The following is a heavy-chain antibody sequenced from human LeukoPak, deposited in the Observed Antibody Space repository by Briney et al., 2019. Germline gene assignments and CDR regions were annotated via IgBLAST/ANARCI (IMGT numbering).Heavy chain of an antibody. V-gene: IGHV4-59*01. J-gene: IGHJ4*02. CDR2: IYYSGST. CDR1: GDSISSYY. Sequence: SETLSLTCTVSGDSISSYYWSWIRQSPEKGLEWIGYIYYSGSTNYNPSLKSRVTISVDTSKTQFSLKMNSVTAADTAVYYCSEGYFEPFDHWGQGISVTVSS. D-gene: IGHD5-24*01. CDR3: SEGYFEPFDH.